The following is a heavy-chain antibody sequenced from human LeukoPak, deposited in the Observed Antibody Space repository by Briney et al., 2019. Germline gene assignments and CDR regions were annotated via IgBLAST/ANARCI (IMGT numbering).Heavy chain of an antibody. V-gene: IGHV3-30-3*01. D-gene: IGHD5-24*01. CDR2: ISYDGSNK. Sequence: GGSLRLSRAASGFTFSSYAMHWVRQAPGKGLEWVAVISYDGSNKYYADSVKGRFTISRDNSKNTLYLQMNSLRAEDTAVYYCARDYLRDGYNFDYWGQGTLVTVSS. CDR3: ARDYLRDGYNFDY. CDR1: GFTFSSYA. J-gene: IGHJ4*02.